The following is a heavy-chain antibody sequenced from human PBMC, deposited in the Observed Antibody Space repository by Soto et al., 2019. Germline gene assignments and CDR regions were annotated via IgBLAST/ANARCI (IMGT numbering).Heavy chain of an antibody. Sequence: ASVKVSCKASGYTFTGYYMHWVRQAPGQGLERMGWINPNSGGTNYAQKFQGWVTMTRDTSISTAYMELSRLRSDDTAVYYCSRVYSYGYQYDDFDIWGQGTMVTVSS. D-gene: IGHD5-18*01. CDR3: SRVYSYGYQYDDFDI. CDR1: GYTFTGYY. CDR2: INPNSGGT. J-gene: IGHJ3*02. V-gene: IGHV1-2*04.